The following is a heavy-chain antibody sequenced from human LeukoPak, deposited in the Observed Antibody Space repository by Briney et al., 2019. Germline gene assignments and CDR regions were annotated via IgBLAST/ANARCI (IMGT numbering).Heavy chain of an antibody. V-gene: IGHV1-2*06. CDR3: ARGIHELDY. CDR1: GYTFTDYY. J-gene: IGHJ4*02. Sequence: ASVKVSCKASGYTFTDYYMHWLRQAPGQGLEWMERINPHNGGSHYAQKFQARDTMTRDTYLRTAYMELSRLTSDDTAVYYCARGIHELDYWGQGTLVSVPS. CDR2: INPHNGGS.